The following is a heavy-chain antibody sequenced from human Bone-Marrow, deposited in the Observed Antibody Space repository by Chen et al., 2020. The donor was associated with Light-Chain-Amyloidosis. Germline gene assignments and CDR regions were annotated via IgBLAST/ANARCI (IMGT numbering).Heavy chain of an antibody. Sequence: EVQLEQSGPEWKNPGGSRRNPGKASGYTFPNYWIGWVRQMPGKGLEWMGVIYPDDSDARYSPSFEGQVTISADKSITTAYLQWRSLKASDTAMYYCARRRDGYNFDYWGQGTLVTVSS. J-gene: IGHJ4*02. CDR2: IYPDDSDA. CDR3: ARRRDGYNFDY. V-gene: IGHV5-51*03. CDR1: GYTFPNYW. D-gene: IGHD5-12*01.